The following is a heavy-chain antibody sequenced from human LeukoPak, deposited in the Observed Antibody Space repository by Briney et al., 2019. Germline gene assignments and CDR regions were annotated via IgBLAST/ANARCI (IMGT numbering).Heavy chain of an antibody. CDR2: LLYDGSTK. CDR3: AKTLTTVTRYYYYYYMDV. D-gene: IGHD4-17*01. V-gene: IGHV3-30*18. J-gene: IGHJ6*03. CDR1: GFTFSSYS. Sequence: GGSLRLSCAASGFTFSSYSMHWVRQAPGKGLEWVAVLLYDGSTKYYADSVKGRFTISSDNFKNTLYLQMNSLRPEDTAVYYCAKTLTTVTRYYYYYYMDVWGKGTTVTISS.